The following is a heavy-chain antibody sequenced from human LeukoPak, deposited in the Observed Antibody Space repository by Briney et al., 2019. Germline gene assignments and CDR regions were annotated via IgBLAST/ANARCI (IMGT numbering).Heavy chain of an antibody. V-gene: IGHV3-23*01. D-gene: IGHD2-8*01. CDR2: ISGSGGGT. J-gene: IGHJ2*01. Sequence: GGSLRLSCAASGFTFSSYAMSWVRQAPGKGLEWVSGISGSGGGTYNADSVKGRFAISRDNSKNTLYLQMNSLRAEDTAVYYCAKNGVNYWYFDLWGRGTLVTVSS. CDR1: GFTFSSYA. CDR3: AKNGVNYWYFDL.